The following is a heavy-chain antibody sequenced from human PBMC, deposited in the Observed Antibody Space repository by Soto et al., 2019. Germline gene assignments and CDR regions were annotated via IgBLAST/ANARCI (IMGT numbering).Heavy chain of an antibody. CDR3: ARLHQDHYYTMDV. D-gene: IGHD2-2*01. CDR1: GFTLSDYY. CDR2: ISISGNYT. Sequence: QVQLAESGGDLVKPGGSLRLSCVVYGFTLSDYYMTWIRQAPGKGLEWVSYISISGNYTNYADSVKGRFTISRDSTNNSLYLQMNSLRAEDTAVYYCARLHQDHYYTMDVWGQGTTVTVSS. V-gene: IGHV3-11*05. J-gene: IGHJ6*02.